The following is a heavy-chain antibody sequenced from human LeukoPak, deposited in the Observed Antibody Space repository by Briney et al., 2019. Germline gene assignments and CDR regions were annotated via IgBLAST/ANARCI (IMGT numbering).Heavy chain of an antibody. Sequence: GGSLRLSSAAPGFTFSNYGMHWVRQAPGQGLEWVVVISYDGSNKYYADSVKGRFTISRDNSKNTLYLQMNSLRAEDTAVYYCANGYYYSSWSYYKKDFNIWGQGTMVTVSS. J-gene: IGHJ3*02. CDR3: ANGYYYSSWSYYKKDFNI. CDR1: GFTFSNYG. CDR2: ISYDGSNK. D-gene: IGHD3-10*01. V-gene: IGHV3-30*18.